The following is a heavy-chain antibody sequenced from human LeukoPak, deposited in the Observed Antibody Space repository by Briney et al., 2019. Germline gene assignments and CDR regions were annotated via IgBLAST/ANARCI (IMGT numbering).Heavy chain of an antibody. Sequence: PGGSLRLSCAASGFTFSSYSMNWVRQAPGKGLEWVSAISGSGGSTYYADSVKGRFTISRDNSKNTLYLQMNSLRAEDTAVYYCAKVVVVVPAAVGAFDIWGQGTMVTVSS. CDR2: ISGSGGST. J-gene: IGHJ3*02. V-gene: IGHV3-23*01. CDR1: GFTFSSYS. D-gene: IGHD2-2*01. CDR3: AKVVVVVPAAVGAFDI.